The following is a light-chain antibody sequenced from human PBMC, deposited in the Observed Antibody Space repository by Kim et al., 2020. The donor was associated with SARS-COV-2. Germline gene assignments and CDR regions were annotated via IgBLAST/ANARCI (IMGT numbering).Light chain of an antibody. J-gene: IGLJ2*01. CDR3: QAWDTTVV. CDR2: QDK. CDR1: QLGDKY. V-gene: IGLV3-1*01. Sequence: SYELTQPPSVSVSPGQTASITCSGDQLGDKYVCWYQQRPGQSPVLVIYQDKNRHSGIPERFSGSNSGNTATLTISGTQAMDEADYYCQAWDTTVVFGGGTQLTVL.